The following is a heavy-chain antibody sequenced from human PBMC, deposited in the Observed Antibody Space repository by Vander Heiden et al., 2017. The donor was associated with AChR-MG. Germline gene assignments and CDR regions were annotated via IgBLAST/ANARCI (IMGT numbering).Heavy chain of an antibody. J-gene: IGHJ3*01. D-gene: IGHD2-21*02. CDR2: GVPVVGTA. V-gene: IGHV1-69*18. CDR3: ARWATVNAYDF. Sequence: QVNLVQSGAEVQKPGSSMRVSCKVSGGALFSYSFDWVRQSPGPGLEWMGRGVPVVGTATYAQKFQDRGTITADESTSTVYMELNSLRSEDTATYYCARWATVNAYDFWGQGTDVTVSS. CDR1: GGALFSYS.